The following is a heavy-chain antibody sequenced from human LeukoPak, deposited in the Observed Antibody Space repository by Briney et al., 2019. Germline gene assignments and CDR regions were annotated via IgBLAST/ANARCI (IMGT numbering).Heavy chain of an antibody. V-gene: IGHV4-34*01. CDR2: INHSGST. Sequence: SETLSLTCAVYGGSFSSYYWSWVRQPPGKGLEWIGEINHSGSTNYNPSLKSRVTISVDTSKNQFSLKLSSVTAADTAVYYCARGRRIAAAGSGAFDIWGQGTMVTVSS. J-gene: IGHJ3*02. CDR1: GGSFSSYY. CDR3: ARGRRIAAAGSGAFDI. D-gene: IGHD6-13*01.